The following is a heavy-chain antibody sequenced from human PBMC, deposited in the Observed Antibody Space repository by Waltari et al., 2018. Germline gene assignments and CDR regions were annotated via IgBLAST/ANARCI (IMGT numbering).Heavy chain of an antibody. CDR2: LSASGHVS. V-gene: IGHV3-23*01. CDR3: AKNATLGRARYFDL. D-gene: IGHD2-2*01. CDR1: GFTFSDHA. J-gene: IGHJ2*01. Sequence: QLLESGGGLVQPGKSLRLSCVASGFTFSDHAMSWVRQRPGEGLEWVSSLSASGHVSYYTASVKGRFVISRDNSKNTLFLHLNAVTVGDTAIFYCAKNATLGRARYFDLWGRGTLV.